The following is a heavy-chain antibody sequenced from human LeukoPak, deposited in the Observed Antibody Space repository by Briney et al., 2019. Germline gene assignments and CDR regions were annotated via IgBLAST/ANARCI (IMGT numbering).Heavy chain of an antibody. D-gene: IGHD3-22*01. CDR1: GFTVSSNY. CDR2: ISSSSSYT. CDR3: ASGSGYMP. Sequence: GGSLRLSCAASGFTVSSNYMSWIRQAPGKGLEWVSYISSSSSYTYYADSVKGRFTISRDNAKNSLYLQMNSLRAEDTAVYYCASGSGYMPGGQGTLVTVSS. J-gene: IGHJ4*02. V-gene: IGHV3-11*03.